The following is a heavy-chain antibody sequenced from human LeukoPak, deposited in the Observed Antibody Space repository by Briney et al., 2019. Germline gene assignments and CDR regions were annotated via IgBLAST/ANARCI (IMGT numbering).Heavy chain of an antibody. J-gene: IGHJ4*02. V-gene: IGHV3-74*01. CDR3: ARDFWGKAEYSSFDY. Sequence: PGGSLRLSCAASGFTFSSYWMHWVRQAPGKGLVWVSRINTDGSSTSYADSVKGRFTISRDNAKNTLYLQMNSLRAEDTAVYYCARDFWGKAEYSSFDYWGQGTLVTVSS. CDR1: GFTFSSYW. CDR2: INTDGSST. D-gene: IGHD6-6*01.